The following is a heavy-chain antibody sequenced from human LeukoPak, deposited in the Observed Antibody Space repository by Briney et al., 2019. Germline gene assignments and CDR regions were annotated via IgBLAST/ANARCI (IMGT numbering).Heavy chain of an antibody. CDR2: IKSKTDSGTT. Sequence: PGGSLRLSCAASGFTFSSYWMNWVRQAPGKGLEWVGRIKSKTDSGTTDYAAPVKGRFTISRDDSKNTLYLQMNSLKTEDTAVYYCTTDPPGFIVVPAADDYWGQGTLVTVSS. CDR1: GFTFSSYW. V-gene: IGHV3-15*07. J-gene: IGHJ4*02. D-gene: IGHD2-2*01. CDR3: TTDPPGFIVVPAADDY.